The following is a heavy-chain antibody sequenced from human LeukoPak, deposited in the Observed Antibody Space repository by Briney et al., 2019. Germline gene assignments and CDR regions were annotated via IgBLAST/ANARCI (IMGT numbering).Heavy chain of an antibody. Sequence: SQTLSLTCTVSGGSISSGSYYWSWIRQPAGKGLEWIGRIYTSGSTNYNPSLKSRVTISVDTSKNQFSLKLSSVTAADTSVYYCARHSQLELYMAFDYWGQGTLVTVSS. V-gene: IGHV4-61*02. D-gene: IGHD1-1*01. J-gene: IGHJ4*02. CDR2: IYTSGST. CDR3: ARHSQLELYMAFDY. CDR1: GGSISSGSYY.